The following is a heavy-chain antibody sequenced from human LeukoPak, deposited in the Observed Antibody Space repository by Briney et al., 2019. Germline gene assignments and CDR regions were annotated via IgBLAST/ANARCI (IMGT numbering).Heavy chain of an antibody. CDR3: ARGVRGWYSSGWYMASGAFDI. Sequence: PGGSLRLSCAASGFTFSSYGMHWVRQAPGKGLEWVAVISYDGSNKYYADSVKGRFTISRDNSKNTLYLQMNSLRAEDTAVYYCARGVRGWYSSGWYMASGAFDIWGQGTMVTVSS. D-gene: IGHD6-19*01. CDR2: ISYDGSNK. CDR1: GFTFSSYG. V-gene: IGHV3-30*03. J-gene: IGHJ3*02.